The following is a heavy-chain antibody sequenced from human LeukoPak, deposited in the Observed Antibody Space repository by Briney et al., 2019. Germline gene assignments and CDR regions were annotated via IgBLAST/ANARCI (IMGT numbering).Heavy chain of an antibody. D-gene: IGHD3-10*01. Sequence: SVKVSCKASGGTFSSYAISWVRQAPGQGLEWMGGIIPIFGTANYAQKFQGRVTITADEFTSTAYMELSSLRSEDTAVYYCARADPYYYGSGSYYNAEYFQHWGQGTLVTVSS. CDR2: IIPIFGTA. CDR3: ARADPYYYGSGSYYNAEYFQH. J-gene: IGHJ1*01. CDR1: GGTFSSYA. V-gene: IGHV1-69*13.